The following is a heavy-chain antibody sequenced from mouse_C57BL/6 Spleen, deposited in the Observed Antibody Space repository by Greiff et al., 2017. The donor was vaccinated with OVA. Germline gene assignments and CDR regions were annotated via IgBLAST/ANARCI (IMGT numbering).Heavy chain of an antibody. CDR2: ISNGGGST. V-gene: IGHV5-12*01. Sequence: DVQLVESGGGLVQPGGSLKLSCAASGFTFSDYYMYWVRQTPEKRLEWVAYISNGGGSTYYPDTVKGRFTISRDNAKNTLYLQMSRLKSEDTAMYYCATYSNYGFAYWGQGTLVTVSA. CDR1: GFTFSDYY. J-gene: IGHJ3*01. D-gene: IGHD2-5*01. CDR3: ATYSNYGFAY.